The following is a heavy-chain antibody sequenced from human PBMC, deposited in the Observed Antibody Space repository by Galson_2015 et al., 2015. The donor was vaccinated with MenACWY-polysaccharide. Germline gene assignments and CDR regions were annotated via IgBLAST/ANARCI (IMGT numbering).Heavy chain of an antibody. D-gene: IGHD3-16*01. CDR2: IKEGGSDK. CDR1: GFTFSTYW. Sequence: SLRLSCAASGFTFSTYWMSWVRQAPGKGLEWVANIKEGGSDKHYADSVKGRFTISRDNAKNSLYLQMNSLRAEDTAAYFCARDRPRGASYFEEWGRGTLVTVSS. J-gene: IGHJ4*02. CDR3: ARDRPRGASYFEE. V-gene: IGHV3-7*01.